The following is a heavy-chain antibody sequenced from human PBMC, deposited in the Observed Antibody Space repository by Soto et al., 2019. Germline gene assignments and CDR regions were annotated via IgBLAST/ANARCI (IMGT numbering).Heavy chain of an antibody. J-gene: IGHJ6*02. Sequence: GSSVKVSCKASGYTFTGYYMHWVRHAPGQGLEWMGWINPNSGGTNYAQKFQGWVTMTRDTSISTAYMELSRLRSDDTAVYYCARGVVPVYYYGMDVWGQGTTVTVSS. D-gene: IGHD2-2*01. V-gene: IGHV1-2*04. CDR2: INPNSGGT. CDR1: GYTFTGYY. CDR3: ARGVVPVYYYGMDV.